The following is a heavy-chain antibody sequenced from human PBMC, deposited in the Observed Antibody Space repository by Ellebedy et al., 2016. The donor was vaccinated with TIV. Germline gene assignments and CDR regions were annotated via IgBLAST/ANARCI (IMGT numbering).Heavy chain of an antibody. V-gene: IGHV3-23*01. CDR2: ILGGGDSS. J-gene: IGHJ4*02. CDR3: TNGFY. CDR1: GLTFSSYA. D-gene: IGHD6-25*01. Sequence: GESLKISCAASGLTFSSYAMSWVRESPGKRLEWVSSILGGGDSSEYTDSVKGRFTVSRDNSKSTLYLHMESLRVEDTAIYYCTNGFYWGKGTLVSVSS.